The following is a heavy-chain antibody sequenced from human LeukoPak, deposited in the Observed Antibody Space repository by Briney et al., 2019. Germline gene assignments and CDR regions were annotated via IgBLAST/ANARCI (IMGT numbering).Heavy chain of an antibody. CDR2: IHFTGCT. CDR3: ARSERRAQKDTYYNHYYFMDF. CDR1: GSSISSHF. Sequence: SETLASTRVVSGSSISSHFWRWSRPPPGKGLWLIGYIHFTGCTNYIPTFKSRVTISVDTSNNAVSLRLTSVTAADTAVYYCARSERRAQKDTYYNHYYFMDFWGKGTTVTVSS. D-gene: IGHD6-25*01. V-gene: IGHV4-59*11. J-gene: IGHJ6*03.